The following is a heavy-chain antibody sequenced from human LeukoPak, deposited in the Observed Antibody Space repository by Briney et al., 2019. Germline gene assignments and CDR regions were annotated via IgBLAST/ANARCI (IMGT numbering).Heavy chain of an antibody. J-gene: IGHJ3*02. D-gene: IGHD6-19*01. Sequence: PGGTLRLSCAASGFTFNTYGMSWVRQAPGKGLEWVSGISGSGGATYYADSVKGRFTISRDNSKNTLYLQMNSLRAEDTAVYYCAKARSGWPDAFDIWGQGTMVTVSS. CDR1: GFTFNTYG. CDR3: AKARSGWPDAFDI. V-gene: IGHV3-23*01. CDR2: ISGSGGAT.